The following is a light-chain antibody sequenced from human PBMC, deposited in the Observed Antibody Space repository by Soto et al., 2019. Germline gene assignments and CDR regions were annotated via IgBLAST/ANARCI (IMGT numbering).Light chain of an antibody. J-gene: IGLJ2*01. CDR3: SSYSNHRPLV. V-gene: IGLV2-14*01. CDR2: EVG. CDR1: SSDVGGNNF. Sequence: QSALTQPASVSGSPGQSITISCTGTSSDVGGNNFVSWYQQHPGKPPKLIIYEVGNRPSGVSNRFSGSRSGNTASLPISGLQAEDGGNYFCSSYSNHRPLVFGGGTKLTVL.